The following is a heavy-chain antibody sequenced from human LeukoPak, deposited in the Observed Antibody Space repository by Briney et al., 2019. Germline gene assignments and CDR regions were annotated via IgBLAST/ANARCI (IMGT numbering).Heavy chain of an antibody. V-gene: IGHV4-39*01. CDR3: ARQTGSGLFILP. CDR2: IYYTGNT. Sequence: PSETLSLTCTVSGVSIITSNSCWGWLRQPPGKGLEWIGSIYYTGNTYYNASLKSQISISIDTSKNQFSLRLTSVTAADTAVYFCARQTGSGLFILPGGQGTLVTVSS. J-gene: IGHJ4*02. D-gene: IGHD3/OR15-3a*01. CDR1: GVSIITSNSC.